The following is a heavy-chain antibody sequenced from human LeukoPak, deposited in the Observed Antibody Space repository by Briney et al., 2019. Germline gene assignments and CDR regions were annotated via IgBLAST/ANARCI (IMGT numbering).Heavy chain of an antibody. CDR3: ARDWGAPHTLNFDS. CDR1: GYTFTRYG. CDR2: ISGYNGDT. J-gene: IGHJ4*02. D-gene: IGHD1-26*01. Sequence: GASVKVSCKASGYTFTRYGISWVRQAPGQGLEWMAWISGYNGDTNYVQKFQDRITMTTDTSTSTAYLELTSLRSDDTAVYYCARDWGAPHTLNFDSWGQGTLVTVSS. V-gene: IGHV1-18*01.